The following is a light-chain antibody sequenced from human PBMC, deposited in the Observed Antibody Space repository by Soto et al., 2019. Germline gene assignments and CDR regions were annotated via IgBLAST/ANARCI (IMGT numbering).Light chain of an antibody. J-gene: IGKJ3*01. Sequence: DIQMTQSPSSLSASVGDRVTITCRASQSISNFLNWYQQKPGKAPKLLIYAASTLQRGVPSRFSASGSGTDFTLTISSLQPEDFASYFCQQSHTTPLITFGRGTRVDIK. V-gene: IGKV1-39*01. CDR2: AAS. CDR3: QQSHTTPLIT. CDR1: QSISNF.